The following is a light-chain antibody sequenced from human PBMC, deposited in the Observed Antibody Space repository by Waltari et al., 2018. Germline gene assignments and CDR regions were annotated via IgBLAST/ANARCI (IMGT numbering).Light chain of an antibody. V-gene: IGKV1-39*01. Sequence: DIQLTQSPSFLSTSVGDRVTITCRASQDISSHLAWYQQKPGKAPRLLVYGASTLHSGVPSRFSGSGSGTDFTLTISSLQPEDFATYYCQQSYSTPLTFGGGTKVEIK. J-gene: IGKJ4*01. CDR2: GAS. CDR3: QQSYSTPLT. CDR1: QDISSH.